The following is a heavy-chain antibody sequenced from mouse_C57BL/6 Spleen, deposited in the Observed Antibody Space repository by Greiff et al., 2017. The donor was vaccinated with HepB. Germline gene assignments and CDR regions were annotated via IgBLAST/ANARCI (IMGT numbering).Heavy chain of an antibody. CDR1: GFTFSNYW. Sequence: EVQRVESGGGLVQPGGSMILSCVASGFTFSNYWMNWVRQSPEKGLEWVAQIRLKSDNYATLYAESVKGRFTISRDDSQTSVYLQMNNLRAEDTGIYYCTDPSWFAYWGHGTLVTVSA. J-gene: IGHJ3*01. CDR2: IRLKSDNYAT. V-gene: IGHV6-3*01. CDR3: TDPSWFAY.